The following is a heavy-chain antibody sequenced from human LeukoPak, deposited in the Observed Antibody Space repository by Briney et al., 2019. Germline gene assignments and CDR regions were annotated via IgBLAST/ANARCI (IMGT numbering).Heavy chain of an antibody. Sequence: GGSLRLSCAASGLTFSSNWMTWVRQAPGKGLEWVAVISYDGSNKYYADSVKGRFTISRDNSKNTLYLQMNSLRAEDTAVYYCARVLVGLRRAVFDYWGQGTLVTVSS. D-gene: IGHD5-12*01. CDR2: ISYDGSNK. J-gene: IGHJ4*02. V-gene: IGHV3-30-3*01. CDR1: GLTFSSNW. CDR3: ARVLVGLRRAVFDY.